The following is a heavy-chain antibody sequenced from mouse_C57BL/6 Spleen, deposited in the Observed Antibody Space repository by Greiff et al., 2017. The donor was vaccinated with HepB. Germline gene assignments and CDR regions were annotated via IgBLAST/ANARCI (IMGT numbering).Heavy chain of an antibody. CDR1: GNIFTSYW. CDR2: IHPNSGST. CDR3: ARGELGDGYLFRY. V-gene: IGHV1-64*01. J-gene: IGHJ2*01. Sequence: LHNLGAKREKPGASVKLSCKASGNIFTSYWMPGVKQRPGQGLEWIGMIHPNSGSTNYNEKFKSKATLTVDKSSSTAYMQLSSLTSEDSAVYYCARGELGDGYLFRYWGQGTTLTVSS. D-gene: IGHD2-3*01.